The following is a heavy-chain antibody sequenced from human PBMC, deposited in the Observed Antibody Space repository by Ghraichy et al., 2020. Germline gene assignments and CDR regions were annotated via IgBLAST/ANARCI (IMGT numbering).Heavy chain of an antibody. J-gene: IGHJ6*03. CDR1: GGTFSSYA. CDR2: IIPIFGTA. Sequence: SVKVSCKASGGTFSSYAISWVRQAPGQGLEWMGGIIPIFGTANYAQKFQGRVTITADESTSTAYMELSSLRSEDTAVYYCARVDCSSTSCYGLDYYYYYMDVWGKGTTVTVSS. D-gene: IGHD2-2*01. CDR3: ARVDCSSTSCYGLDYYYYYMDV. V-gene: IGHV1-69*13.